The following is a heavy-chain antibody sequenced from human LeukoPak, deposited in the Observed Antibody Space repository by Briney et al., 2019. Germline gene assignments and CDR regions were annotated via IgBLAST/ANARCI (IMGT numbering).Heavy chain of an antibody. Sequence: KPSETLSLTCADSGYTISSDYYWGCLRPPPGKGLEWIGSIYHSGSTYYNPSLKSRVTISVDTSKNQFSLKLSSVTAADTAVYYCAARRWYCTGGSCYPTFDYWGQGTLVTVSS. CDR3: AARRWYCTGGSCYPTFDY. J-gene: IGHJ4*02. V-gene: IGHV4-38-2*01. D-gene: IGHD2-15*01. CDR1: GYTISSDYY. CDR2: IYHSGST.